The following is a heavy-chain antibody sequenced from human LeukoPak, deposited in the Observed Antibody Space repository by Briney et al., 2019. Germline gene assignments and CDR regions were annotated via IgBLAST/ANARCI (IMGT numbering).Heavy chain of an antibody. CDR2: INPSGDST. J-gene: IGHJ4*02. CDR1: GYTFTSYY. V-gene: IGHV1-46*01. D-gene: IGHD3-22*01. CDR3: ARDSSTYYYDSSASGLDY. Sequence: ASVKVSCKASGYTFTSYYMHWVRQAPGQGLEWMGIINPSGDSTSYAQKFQGRVTMTRDMSTSTVHMELSSLRSEDTAVYYCARDSSTYYYDSSASGLDYWGQGTLVTVSS.